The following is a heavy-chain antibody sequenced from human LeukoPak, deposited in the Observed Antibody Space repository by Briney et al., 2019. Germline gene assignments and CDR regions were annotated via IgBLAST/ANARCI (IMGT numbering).Heavy chain of an antibody. CDR2: IVVGSGNT. D-gene: IGHD1-26*01. CDR3: AARGATDAFDI. V-gene: IGHV1-58*02. Sequence: GASVKVSCKASGGTFSSYAISWVRQARGQRLEWIGWIVVGSGNTNYAQKFQERVTITRDMSTSTAYMELSSLRSEDTAVYYCAARGATDAFDIWGQGTMVTVSS. CDR1: GGTFSSYA. J-gene: IGHJ3*02.